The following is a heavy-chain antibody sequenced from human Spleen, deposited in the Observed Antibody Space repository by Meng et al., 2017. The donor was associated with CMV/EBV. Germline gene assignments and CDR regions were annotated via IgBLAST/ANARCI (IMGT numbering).Heavy chain of an antibody. V-gene: IGHV3-74*01. J-gene: IGHJ4*02. CDR3: ARGGNKGLDY. CDR2: FNRDGSIT. Sequence: GESLKISCAASGFTFHDYAMHWVRQAPGKGLVWVSHFNRDGSITTYGDSVKGRFTISRDNAKNTLYLQMNSLRGEDTAVYYCARGGNKGLDYWGQGTLVTVSS. D-gene: IGHD1/OR15-1a*01. CDR1: GFTFHDYA.